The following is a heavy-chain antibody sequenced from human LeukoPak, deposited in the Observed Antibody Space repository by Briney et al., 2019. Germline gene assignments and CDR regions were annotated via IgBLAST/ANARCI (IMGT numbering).Heavy chain of an antibody. D-gene: IGHD1-1*01. J-gene: IGHJ3*01. CDR2: ISPSGGST. Sequence: ASVKVSCKAFGYTFTSNYMHWVRQAPGQGPEWMGVISPSGGSTTYAQKFQGRVTLTRDMSTSTAYMEVSRLTSDDTAMFYCARDPPGTTAFDLWGQGTMVTVSS. CDR3: ARDPPGTTAFDL. CDR1: GYTFTSNY. V-gene: IGHV1-46*01.